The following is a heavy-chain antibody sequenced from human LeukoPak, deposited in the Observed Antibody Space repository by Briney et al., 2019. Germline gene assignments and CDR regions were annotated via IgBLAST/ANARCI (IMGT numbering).Heavy chain of an antibody. V-gene: IGHV1-2*02. CDR3: AREGSGYPY. D-gene: IGHD5-12*01. J-gene: IGHJ4*02. CDR1: GYTFTGYY. Sequence: GASVKVSCRASGYTFTGYYMHWVRQAPGQGLEWMGWINPNSGGTNYAQKFQGRVTMTRDTSISTAYMEVSRLTSDDTAVFYCAREGSGYPYWGQGTLVTVSS. CDR2: INPNSGGT.